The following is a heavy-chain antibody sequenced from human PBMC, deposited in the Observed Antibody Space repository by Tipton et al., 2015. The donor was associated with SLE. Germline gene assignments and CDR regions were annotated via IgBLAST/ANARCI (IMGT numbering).Heavy chain of an antibody. V-gene: IGHV3-21*01. J-gene: IGHJ4*02. Sequence: SLRLSCAASGFTFSSYSMNWVRQAPGKGLEWVSSISSSSSYIYYADSVKGRFTISRDNAKNSLYLQMNSLRAEDTAVYYCARDGGCSGGSCYLRSFDYCGQGTLVNVSP. D-gene: IGHD2-15*01. CDR1: GFTFSSYS. CDR2: ISSSSSYI. CDR3: ARDGGCSGGSCYLRSFDY.